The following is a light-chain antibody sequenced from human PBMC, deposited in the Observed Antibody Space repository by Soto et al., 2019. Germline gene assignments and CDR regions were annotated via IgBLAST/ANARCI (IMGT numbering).Light chain of an antibody. CDR2: AAS. J-gene: IGKJ2*01. Sequence: DIQMTQSPSSLSASVGDRVTITCRASQSISDSLNWYQQKPGNAPKVLIYAASNLQSGVPSRFSGSGFGTDFSHTSNSLQPEDFATYYSHQSSNTPYTFGQGTKVDIK. CDR1: QSISDS. CDR3: HQSSNTPYT. V-gene: IGKV1-39*01.